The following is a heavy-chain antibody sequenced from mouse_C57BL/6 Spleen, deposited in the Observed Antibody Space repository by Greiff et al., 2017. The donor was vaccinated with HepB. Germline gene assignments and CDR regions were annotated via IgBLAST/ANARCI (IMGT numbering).Heavy chain of an antibody. J-gene: IGHJ2*01. D-gene: IGHD2-5*01. CDR1: GYTFTSYC. V-gene: IGHV1-74*01. CDR3: AITYYSNYGVDD. Sequence: QVQLQQPGAELVKPGASVKVSCKASGYTFTSYCMHWVKHRPGQGLEWIGRIHPSDSDTNYNQKFKGKATLTVDKSSSTAYMHLSSLTSEDSAVYYCAITYYSNYGVDDWGQGTTLTVAS. CDR2: IHPSDSDT.